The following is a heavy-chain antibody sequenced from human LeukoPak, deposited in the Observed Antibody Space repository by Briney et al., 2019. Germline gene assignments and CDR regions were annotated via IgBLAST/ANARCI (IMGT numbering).Heavy chain of an antibody. Sequence: GSLRLSCAASGFTFSDYYMSWIRQAPGKGLEWVSYISSSGSTIYYADSVKGRFTISRDNAKNSLYLQMNSLRAEDTAVYYCAREFKLRFLEWSPLKGMDVWGQGTTVTVSS. J-gene: IGHJ6*02. CDR1: GFTFSDYY. CDR3: AREFKLRFLEWSPLKGMDV. D-gene: IGHD3-3*01. V-gene: IGHV3-11*01. CDR2: ISSSGSTI.